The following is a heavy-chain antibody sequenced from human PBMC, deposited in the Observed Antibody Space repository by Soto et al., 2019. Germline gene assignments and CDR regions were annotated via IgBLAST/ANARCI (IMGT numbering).Heavy chain of an antibody. CDR1: GGSISSSSYY. Sequence: QLQLQESGPGLVKPSETLSLTCTVSGGSISSSSYYWGWIRQPPGKGLEWIGSIYYSGSTYYNPSLKSRVTISVDTSKNQFSLKLSSVTAADTAVYYCARHFFRFGELAKHYFDYWGQGTLVTVSS. D-gene: IGHD3-10*01. CDR2: IYYSGST. CDR3: ARHFFRFGELAKHYFDY. V-gene: IGHV4-39*01. J-gene: IGHJ4*02.